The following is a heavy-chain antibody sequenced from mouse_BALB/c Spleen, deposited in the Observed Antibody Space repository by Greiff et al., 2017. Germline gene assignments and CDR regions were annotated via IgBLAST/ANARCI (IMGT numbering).Heavy chain of an antibody. D-gene: IGHD2-4*01. CDR3: AREITPYWYFDV. V-gene: IGHV14-3*02. J-gene: IGHJ1*01. CDR1: GFNIKDTY. CDR2: IDPANGNT. Sequence: EVQLQQSGAELVKPGASVKLSCTASGFNIKDTYMHWVKQRPEQGLEWIGRIDPANGNTKYDPKFQGKATITADTSSNTAYLQLSSLTSEDTAVYYCAREITPYWYFDVWGAGTTVTVSS.